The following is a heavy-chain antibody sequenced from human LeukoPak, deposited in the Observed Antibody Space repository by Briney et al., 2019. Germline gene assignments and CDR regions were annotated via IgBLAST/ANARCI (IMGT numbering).Heavy chain of an antibody. D-gene: IGHD3-10*01. CDR2: ISFDGRKK. CDR3: ARGAEKILSFGEYPSDAFDI. V-gene: IGHV3-30*03. Sequence: HPGGSLRLSCAASGFNFNNYVMHWVRQAPGKGLEWVTEISFDGRKKTYVNSVKGRFTISRDSPKNTVYLQMDSLRAEDTAVYYCARGAEKILSFGEYPSDAFDIWGQGTMVSVTS. CDR1: GFNFNNYV. J-gene: IGHJ3*02.